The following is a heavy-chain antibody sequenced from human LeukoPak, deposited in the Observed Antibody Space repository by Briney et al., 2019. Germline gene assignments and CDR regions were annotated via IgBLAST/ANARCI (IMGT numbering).Heavy chain of an antibody. CDR2: MNPNSGNT. CDR1: GYTFTSYD. CDR3: ARPRGARTRSDAFDI. Sequence: GASVRVSCKASGYTFTSYDINWVRQATGQGLEWMGWMNPNSGNTGYAQKFQGRVTMTRDMSTSTVYMELSSLRSEDTAVYYCARPRGARTRSDAFDIWGQGTMVTVSS. V-gene: IGHV1-8*01. D-gene: IGHD3-16*01. J-gene: IGHJ3*02.